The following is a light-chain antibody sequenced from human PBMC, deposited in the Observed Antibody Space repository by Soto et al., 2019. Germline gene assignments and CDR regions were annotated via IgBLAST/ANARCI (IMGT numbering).Light chain of an antibody. CDR2: EVT. V-gene: IGLV2-8*01. CDR1: SSDVGGYNY. J-gene: IGLJ2*01. CDR3: SSFAGGGNPVL. Sequence: QSALTQPPYASGSLGQSVTISCTGTSSDVGGYNYVSWHQQHPGKAPKLMIYEVTKRPSGVPDRFSGSKSGNTASLTVSGLQAEDEADYYCSSFAGGGNPVLFGGGTKLTVL.